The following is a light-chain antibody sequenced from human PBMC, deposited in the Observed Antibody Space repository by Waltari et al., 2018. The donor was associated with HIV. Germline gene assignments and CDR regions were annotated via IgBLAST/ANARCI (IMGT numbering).Light chain of an antibody. Sequence: DIVLTPSPDSLAVSLGERATINCQSSQSVLYSSNNKNYLDWYQQRPGQAPKLRIYWASTRESGVPDRFSGSGSGKDFTLTISSLQAEDAAVYYCQQYDSTPLTFGGGTKVEI. V-gene: IGKV4-1*01. CDR3: QQYDSTPLT. CDR1: QSVLYSSNNKNY. CDR2: WAS. J-gene: IGKJ4*01.